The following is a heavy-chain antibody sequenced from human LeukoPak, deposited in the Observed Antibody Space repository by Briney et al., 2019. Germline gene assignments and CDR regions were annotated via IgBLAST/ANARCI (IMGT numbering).Heavy chain of an antibody. CDR2: IIPIFGTA. CDR3: ASVPYSSSWYSEGPSYYYYMDV. Sequence: ASVKVSCKASGGTFSSYAISWVRQAPGQGLEWMGGIIPIFGTANYAQKFQGRVTITADESTSTAYMELSSLRSEDTAVYYCASVPYSSSWYSEGPSYYYYMDVWGKGTTVTISS. J-gene: IGHJ6*03. D-gene: IGHD6-13*01. CDR1: GGTFSSYA. V-gene: IGHV1-69*13.